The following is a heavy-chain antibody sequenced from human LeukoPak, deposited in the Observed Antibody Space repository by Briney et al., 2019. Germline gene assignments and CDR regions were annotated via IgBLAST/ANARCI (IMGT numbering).Heavy chain of an antibody. CDR2: ISSSSSTI. Sequence: GGSLRLSCAASGFTFSSYSMNWVRQAPGKGLEWVSYISSSSSTIYYADSVKGRFTISRDNAKNSLYLQMNSLRAEDTAVYYCAREYCSGGSCSLDPWGQGTLVTVSS. CDR1: GFTFSSYS. CDR3: AREYCSGGSCSLDP. D-gene: IGHD2-15*01. V-gene: IGHV3-48*04. J-gene: IGHJ5*02.